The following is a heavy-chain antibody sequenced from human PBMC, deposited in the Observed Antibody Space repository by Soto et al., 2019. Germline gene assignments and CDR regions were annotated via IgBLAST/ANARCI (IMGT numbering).Heavy chain of an antibody. CDR2: ISGVADST. D-gene: IGHD2-2*03. V-gene: IGHV3-23*01. Sequence: GGSLRLSCAASGFIFTNHAMNWVRQAPGKGLELVSTISGVADSTYYADSVKGRFTISRDNSKNTVSLQMNSLRADDTAIYYCARAGIGYCSSTSCLYHFDYWGQGTVVTVSS. CDR1: GFIFTNHA. CDR3: ARAGIGYCSSTSCLYHFDY. J-gene: IGHJ4*02.